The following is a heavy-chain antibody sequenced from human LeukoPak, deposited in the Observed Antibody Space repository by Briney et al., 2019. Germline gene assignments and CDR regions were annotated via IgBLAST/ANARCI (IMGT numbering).Heavy chain of an antibody. V-gene: IGHV1-69*13. D-gene: IGHD3-9*01. J-gene: IGHJ6*02. CDR1: GGTFSSYA. Sequence: AASVKVSCKASGGTFSSYAISWVRQAPGQGLEWMGGIIPIFGTANYAQKFQGRVTITADESTSTAYMELSSLRSEDTAVYYCARFNPIGNYDILTGYYHYYYGMDVWGQGTTVTVSS. CDR2: IIPIFGTA. CDR3: ARFNPIGNYDILTGYYHYYYGMDV.